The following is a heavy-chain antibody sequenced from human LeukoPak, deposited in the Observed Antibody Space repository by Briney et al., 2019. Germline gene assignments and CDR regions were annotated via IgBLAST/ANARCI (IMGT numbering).Heavy chain of an antibody. Sequence: PSETLSLTCTVSGASISDYYWSWIRHPPRKGLEWFGYIYYTGSTKYNPSPESRVTISIDTSKNHLYLKLSSVTAADTAIYYCARHSRAYSSTSGTFEYWGQGTLVTVSS. CDR2: IYYTGST. J-gene: IGHJ4*02. D-gene: IGHD2-2*01. CDR1: GASISDYY. CDR3: ARHSRAYSSTSGTFEY. V-gene: IGHV4-59*08.